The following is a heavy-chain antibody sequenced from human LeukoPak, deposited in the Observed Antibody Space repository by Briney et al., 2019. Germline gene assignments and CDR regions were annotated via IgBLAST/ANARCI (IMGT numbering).Heavy chain of an antibody. Sequence: SETLSLTCTVSGDSISSSRFYWGWIRQPPGKGLEWIGTIYYGGSTYYNPSLMSRVTISIDTSKNQFSLKLSSVTAADTAVYYCARVYPRQVGIFYYFDYWGQGTLVTVSS. CDR1: GDSISSSRFY. J-gene: IGHJ4*02. V-gene: IGHV4-39*01. CDR3: ARVYPRQVGIFYYFDY. CDR2: IYYGGST. D-gene: IGHD1-26*01.